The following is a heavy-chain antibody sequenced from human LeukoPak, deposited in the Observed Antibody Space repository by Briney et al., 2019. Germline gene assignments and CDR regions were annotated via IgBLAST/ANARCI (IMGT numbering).Heavy chain of an antibody. D-gene: IGHD2-15*01. CDR2: ISAYNGNT. Sequence: ASVKVSCKASGYTFSSYGISWVRQARQAPGQGLEWMGWISAYNGNTIYVRNLQGRVTMTTDTSTTTAYMELRGLTSDDTAVYYCARTPFLHCSGGTCYSDSWGQGTLVTVSS. CDR3: ARTPFLHCSGGTCYSDS. CDR1: GYTFSSYG. J-gene: IGHJ4*02. V-gene: IGHV1-18*01.